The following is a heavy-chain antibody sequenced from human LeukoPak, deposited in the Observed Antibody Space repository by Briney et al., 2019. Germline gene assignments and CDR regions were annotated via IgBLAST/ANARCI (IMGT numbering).Heavy chain of an antibody. D-gene: IGHD3-22*01. Sequence: QTGGSLRLSCAASGFTFSSYGMHWVRQAPGKGLEWVAVIWYDGSNKYYADSVKGRFTISRDNSKNTLYLQMNSLRAEDTAVYYCARGGSSGYYYPDAFDIWGQGTMVTVSS. V-gene: IGHV3-33*01. CDR1: GFTFSSYG. CDR2: IWYDGSNK. J-gene: IGHJ3*02. CDR3: ARGGSSGYYYPDAFDI.